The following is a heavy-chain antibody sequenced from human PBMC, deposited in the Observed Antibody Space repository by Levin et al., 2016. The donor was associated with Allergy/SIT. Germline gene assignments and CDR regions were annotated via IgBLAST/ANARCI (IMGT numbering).Heavy chain of an antibody. V-gene: IGHV3-74*03. Sequence: GGSLRLSCAASGFIFNNYWMHWVRQAPGKGLVWVSRINSDGSSIKHADSVKGRFTISRDNAKNTLYLEMNSLRAEDTAIYYCANLGFDYWGQGTLVTVSS. CDR2: INSDGSSI. J-gene: IGHJ4*02. D-gene: IGHD3-16*01. CDR3: ANLGFDY. CDR1: GFIFNNYW.